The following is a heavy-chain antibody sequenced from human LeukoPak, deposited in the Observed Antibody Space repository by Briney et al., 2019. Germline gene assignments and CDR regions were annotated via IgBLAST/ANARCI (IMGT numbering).Heavy chain of an antibody. J-gene: IGHJ4*02. CDR3: ARDRVVVTANSFDY. V-gene: IGHV1-18*01. D-gene: IGHD2-21*02. CDR2: ISAYNGNT. CDR1: GYTFTSYG. Sequence: ASVKVSCKASGYTFTSYGISWVRQAPGQGLEWMGWISAYNGNTNHAQKLQGRVTMTTDTSTSTAYMELRSLRSDDTAVYYCARDRVVVTANSFDYWAQGTLVTVSS.